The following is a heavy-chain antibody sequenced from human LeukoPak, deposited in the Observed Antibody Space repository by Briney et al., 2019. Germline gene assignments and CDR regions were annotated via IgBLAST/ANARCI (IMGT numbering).Heavy chain of an antibody. CDR2: IYYSGST. V-gene: IGHV4-61*05. J-gene: IGHJ5*02. CDR3: ARGGLRFDP. Sequence: SETLSLTCTVSGGSISSSSYYWGWIRQPPGKGLEWIGYIYYSGSTNYNPSLKSRVTISVDTSKNQFSLKLSSVTAADTAVYYCARGGLRFDPWGQGTLVTVSS. CDR1: GGSISSSSYY.